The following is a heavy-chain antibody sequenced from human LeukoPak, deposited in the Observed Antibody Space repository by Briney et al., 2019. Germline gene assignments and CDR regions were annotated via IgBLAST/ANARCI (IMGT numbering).Heavy chain of an antibody. D-gene: IGHD2-2*01. Sequence: GGSLRLSCAASGFTFSSYSMNWVRQAPGKGLEWVAFIRYDGSNKYYADSVKGRFTISRDNSKNTLYLQMNSLRAEDTAVYYCAKDFRDWSYATSPDYWGQGTLVTVSS. CDR1: GFTFSSYS. V-gene: IGHV3-30*02. CDR2: IRYDGSNK. J-gene: IGHJ4*02. CDR3: AKDFRDWSYATSPDY.